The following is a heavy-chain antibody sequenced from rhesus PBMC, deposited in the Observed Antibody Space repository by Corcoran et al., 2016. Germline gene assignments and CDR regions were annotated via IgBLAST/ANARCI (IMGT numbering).Heavy chain of an antibody. CDR1: GFTFSDHY. J-gene: IGHJ4*01. Sequence: LSCAASGFTFSDHYNFWLGFIRNKGYGGTEEDAASVRGRFTIARDDSKSIAYLQMNSLKAEDTALYYCTRSYTSGWSYFDYWGQGVLVTVSS. D-gene: IGHD6S26*01. CDR3: TRSYTSGWSYFDY. CDR2: IRNKGYGGTE. V-gene: IGHV3-6*01.